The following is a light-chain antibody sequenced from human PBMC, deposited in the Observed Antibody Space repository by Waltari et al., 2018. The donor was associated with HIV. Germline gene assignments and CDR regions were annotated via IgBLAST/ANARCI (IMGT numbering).Light chain of an antibody. CDR3: AAWDDSLNVYL. CDR2: SNN. V-gene: IGLV1-44*01. CDR1: RSNIGSNT. Sequence: QSELTKPASVSGTPGQTVTFSCSGGRSNIGSNTVNWYRQFPGAAPKLLIYSNNQRPSGVPDRFSGSKSGTSASLAISGLQSGDEADYYCAAWDDSLNVYLFGPGTKATVL. J-gene: IGLJ1*01.